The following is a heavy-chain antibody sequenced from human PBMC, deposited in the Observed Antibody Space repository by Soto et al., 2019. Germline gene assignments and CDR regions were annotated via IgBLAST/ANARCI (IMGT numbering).Heavy chain of an antibody. CDR3: AKAPISLDGSGYYFASFHS. CDR2: IKHDGSET. Sequence: GGSLRVSCAASGFTFNTFWMSWVRQSPGKGLEWVANIKHDGSETYYVDSVKGRFTISRDNAKNSLFLQMNTLRTEDTAVYYCAKAPISLDGSGYYFASFHSWRHGARVTAS. V-gene: IGHV3-7*03. D-gene: IGHD3-22*01. CDR1: GFTFNTFW. J-gene: IGHJ1*01.